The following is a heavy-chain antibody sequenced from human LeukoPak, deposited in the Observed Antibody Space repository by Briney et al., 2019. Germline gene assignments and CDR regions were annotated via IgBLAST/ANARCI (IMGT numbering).Heavy chain of an antibody. CDR1: GFTFSDYY. V-gene: IGHV3-11*04. D-gene: IGHD4-23*01. CDR2: ISSSGSTI. CDR3: ARVNGNLVNYYYYYMDV. Sequence: PGGSLRLSCAASGFTFSDYYMSWIRQAPGKGLGWVSYISSSGSTIHYADSVKGRFTISSDNAKNSLYLQMNSLRAEDTAVYYCARVNGNLVNYYYYYMDVWGKGTTVTVSS. J-gene: IGHJ6*03.